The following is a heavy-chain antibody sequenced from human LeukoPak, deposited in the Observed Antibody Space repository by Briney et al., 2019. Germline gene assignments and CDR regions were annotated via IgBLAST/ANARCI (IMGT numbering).Heavy chain of an antibody. CDR1: GFNFSSYS. V-gene: IGHV3-48*02. J-gene: IGHJ4*02. CDR2: ISSYSGTI. CDR3: AGAKSIAAAGIFDY. D-gene: IGHD6-13*01. Sequence: PWGSLRLSCAASGFNFSSYSMNWVRQAPGKGLEWVSYISSYSGTILYANSVEGRFAISRDSGKNSLYLQMNSLRDEDTAVYYCAGAKSIAAAGIFDYWGQGTLVPVTT.